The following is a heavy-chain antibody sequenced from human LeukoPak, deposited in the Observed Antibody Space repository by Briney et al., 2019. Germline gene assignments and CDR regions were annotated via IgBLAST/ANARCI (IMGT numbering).Heavy chain of an antibody. J-gene: IGHJ4*02. Sequence: GGFLRLSCAASAFTFSSYATRCVPHTPGKGLECVSTISASVGTTYYTDSVKGRFTNSRDNSKNTLFLQMHSLRAEDTAVYYCATGWEQLVRGHFDYWGQGALVTASS. D-gene: IGHD6-13*01. V-gene: IGHV3-23*01. CDR1: AFTFSSYA. CDR2: ISASVGTT. CDR3: ATGWEQLVRGHFDY.